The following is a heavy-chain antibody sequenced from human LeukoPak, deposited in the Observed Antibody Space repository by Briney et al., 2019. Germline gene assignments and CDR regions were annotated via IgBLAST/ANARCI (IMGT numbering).Heavy chain of an antibody. J-gene: IGHJ4*02. Sequence: ASVKVACNASGYTFTGYYMHWVRQAPGRGLEWMGWINPNSGDTNYAQKFQGRVTMTRDTSISTAYMELSRLRSDDTAVYYCARGRGRPYYFDYWGQGTLVTVSS. CDR1: GYTFTGYY. V-gene: IGHV1-2*02. CDR3: ARGRGRPYYFDY. CDR2: INPNSGDT. D-gene: IGHD3-10*01.